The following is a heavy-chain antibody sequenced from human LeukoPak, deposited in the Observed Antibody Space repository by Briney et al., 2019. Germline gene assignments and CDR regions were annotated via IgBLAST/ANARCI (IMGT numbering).Heavy chain of an antibody. CDR1: GFTFSSYA. D-gene: IGHD3-9*01. J-gene: IGHJ4*02. CDR2: ISYDGSNK. Sequence: GGSLRLSCAASGFTFSSYAIHWVRQAPGKGLEWVAVISYDGSNKYYADSVKGRFTISRDNSKNTLYLKMNSLRAEDTAVYYCARGHDILTGYYSGFDYWGQGTLVTVSS. CDR3: ARGHDILTGYYSGFDY. V-gene: IGHV3-30*04.